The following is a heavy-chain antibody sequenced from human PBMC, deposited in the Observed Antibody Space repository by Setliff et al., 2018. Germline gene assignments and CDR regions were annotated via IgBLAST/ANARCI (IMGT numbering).Heavy chain of an antibody. CDR1: GYSITSGCY. CDR2: LYHSGST. Sequence: SETLSLTCAVSGYSITSGCYWGWIRQPPGKGLEWIGSLYHSGSTYYNPSLKSRVTISLDTSKNQFSLKLNSVTAADTAVYYCARLTSGNSHFGYWGQGTLVTVSS. CDR3: ARLTSGNSHFGY. D-gene: IGHD1-26*01. J-gene: IGHJ4*02. V-gene: IGHV4-38-2*01.